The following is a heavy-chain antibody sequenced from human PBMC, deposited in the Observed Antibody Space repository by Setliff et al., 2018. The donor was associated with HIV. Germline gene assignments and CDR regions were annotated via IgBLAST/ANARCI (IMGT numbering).Heavy chain of an antibody. D-gene: IGHD1-26*01. CDR2: TNNDGSIT. Sequence: GGSLRLSCAASGFTLSDHWMHWVRQVPGKGLVWVSRTNNDGSITNYADFVKGRFTMSRDSAKNTLYLQMNSLRPEDTAVYFCVRGDVAFLGVLSPLAVWGQGTMVTV. CDR1: GFTLSDHW. V-gene: IGHV3-74*01. CDR3: VRGDVAFLGVLSPLAV. J-gene: IGHJ3*01.